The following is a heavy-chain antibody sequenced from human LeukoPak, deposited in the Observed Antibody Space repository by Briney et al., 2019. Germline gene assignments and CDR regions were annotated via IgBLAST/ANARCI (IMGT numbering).Heavy chain of an antibody. CDR1: GGSISSGDYY. CDR3: ARDGAPGYWFDP. V-gene: IGHV4-30-4*01. J-gene: IGHJ5*02. CDR2: IYYSGST. Sequence: PSQTLSLTCTVSGGSISSGDYYWSWIRQPPGKGLEWIGYIYYSGSTYYNPSLKSRVTISVDTSKNQFSLMLSSVTAADTAVYYCARDGAPGYWFDPWGRGTLVTVSS.